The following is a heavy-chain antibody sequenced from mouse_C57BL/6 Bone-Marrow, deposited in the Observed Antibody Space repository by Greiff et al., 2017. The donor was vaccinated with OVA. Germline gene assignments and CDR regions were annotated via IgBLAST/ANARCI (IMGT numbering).Heavy chain of an antibody. Sequence: EVKLMESGAELVRPGASVKLSCTASGFNIKDDYMHWVKQRPEQGLEWIGWIDPENGDTEYASKFQGKATITADTSSNTAYLQLSSLTSEDTAVYYCTIDDGYYRYAMDYWGQGTSVTVSS. CDR2: IDPENGDT. CDR3: TIDDGYYRYAMDY. J-gene: IGHJ4*01. D-gene: IGHD2-3*01. V-gene: IGHV14-4*01. CDR1: GFNIKDDY.